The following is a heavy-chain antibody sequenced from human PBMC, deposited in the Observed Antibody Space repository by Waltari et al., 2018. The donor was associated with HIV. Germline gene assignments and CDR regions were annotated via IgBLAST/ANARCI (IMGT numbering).Heavy chain of an antibody. Sequence: QLQLQESGPGLVQPSETLSLTCTVSGGSISSSSYFWGWLRQSPGQGLDGIGSIFYNGSANYNPSLKSRATLSVYTSKNQFSLKLNSVTAADTAVYYCARSPRGEQWLAYWGQGTLVTVSS. V-gene: IGHV4-39*01. D-gene: IGHD6-19*01. J-gene: IGHJ1*01. CDR2: IFYNGSA. CDR1: GGSISSSSYF. CDR3: ARSPRGEQWLAY.